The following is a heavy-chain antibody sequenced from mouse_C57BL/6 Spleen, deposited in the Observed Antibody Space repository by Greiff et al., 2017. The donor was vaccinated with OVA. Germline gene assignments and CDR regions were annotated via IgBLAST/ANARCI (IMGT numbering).Heavy chain of an antibody. CDR3: ARGYGRGFDY. CDR2: INSSTGGT. CDR1: GYSFTGYY. J-gene: IGHJ2*01. V-gene: IGHV1-42*01. Sequence: EVQLQQSGPELVKPGASVKISCKASGYSFTGYYMNWVKQSPEKSLEWIGEINSSTGGTTYNQKFKAKATLTVDKSSSTAYMQLKSLTSENSAVYYCARGYGRGFDYWGQGTTLTVSS. D-gene: IGHD1-1*01.